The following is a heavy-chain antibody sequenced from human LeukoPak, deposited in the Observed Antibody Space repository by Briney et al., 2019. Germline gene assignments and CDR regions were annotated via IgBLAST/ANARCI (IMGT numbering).Heavy chain of an antibody. J-gene: IGHJ6*02. D-gene: IGHD3-16*01. CDR3: ALIPRGGTNYGMDV. Sequence: GASVKVSYKASGYTFTSYAMNWVRQAPGQGLEWMGWINTNTGNPTYAQGFTGRFVFSLDTSVSTAYLQISSLKAEDTAVYYCALIPRGGTNYGMDVWGQGITVTVSS. CDR2: INTNTGNP. V-gene: IGHV7-4-1*02. CDR1: GYTFTSYA.